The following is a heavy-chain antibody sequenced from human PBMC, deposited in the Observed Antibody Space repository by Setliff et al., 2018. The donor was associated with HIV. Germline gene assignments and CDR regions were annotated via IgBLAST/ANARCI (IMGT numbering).Heavy chain of an antibody. D-gene: IGHD3-3*01. CDR3: AKNRGGGASGYYTPADS. Sequence: PGESLTISCKASGYSFTSYYIGWVRQMPGKGLEWMGIIYPGDSETKYSPSFQGQVTISADKSINTAYLQWSSLTASDSAMYFCAKNRGGGASGYYTPADSWGQGTLVTVSS. CDR2: IYPGDSET. J-gene: IGHJ4*02. V-gene: IGHV5-51*01. CDR1: GYSFTSYY.